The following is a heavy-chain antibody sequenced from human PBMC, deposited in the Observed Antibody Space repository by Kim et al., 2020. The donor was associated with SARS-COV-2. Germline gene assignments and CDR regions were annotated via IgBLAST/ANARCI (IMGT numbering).Heavy chain of an antibody. CDR3: ARSPVAPPSQPRYSSHFGY. V-gene: IGHV4-34*01. D-gene: IGHD5-18*01. Sequence: SETLSLTCAVYGGSFSGYYWSWIRQPPGKGLEWIGEINHSGSTNYNPSLKSRVTISVDTSKNQFSLKLSSVTAADTAVYYCARSPVAPPSQPRYSSHFGYWGQGTLVTVSS. J-gene: IGHJ4*02. CDR1: GGSFSGYY. CDR2: INHSGST.